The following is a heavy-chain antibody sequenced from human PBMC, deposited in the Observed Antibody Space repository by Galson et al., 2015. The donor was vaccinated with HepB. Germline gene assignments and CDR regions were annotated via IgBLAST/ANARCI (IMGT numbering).Heavy chain of an antibody. CDR2: ITSTGPTM. CDR1: GFTFSSYT. J-gene: IGHJ2*01. Sequence: SLSLSCAAYGFTFSSYTMNWVCQAPGKGLESVSYITSTGPTMYYADSAKGRFTISRDNAQNSLYLQMNSLRDEDTAVYYCARIYFGSGSSSAYWYFDLWGRGALVTVSS. D-gene: IGHD3-10*01. V-gene: IGHV3-48*02. CDR3: ARIYFGSGSSSAYWYFDL.